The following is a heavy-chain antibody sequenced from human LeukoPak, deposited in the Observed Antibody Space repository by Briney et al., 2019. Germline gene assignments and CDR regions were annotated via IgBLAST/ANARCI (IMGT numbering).Heavy chain of an antibody. CDR3: AREGGLVPALDY. J-gene: IGHJ4*02. CDR2: IYSGGSP. Sequence: GGSLRLSCVFPGFTVSSNYMSSGRQAPGKGLEWVSVIYSGGSPYYADSVKGRFTISRDHSKNTLYLQINSLRAEDTAVYYCAREGGLVPALDYWGQGTLVTASS. D-gene: IGHD3-16*01. CDR1: GFTVSSNY. V-gene: IGHV3-66*02.